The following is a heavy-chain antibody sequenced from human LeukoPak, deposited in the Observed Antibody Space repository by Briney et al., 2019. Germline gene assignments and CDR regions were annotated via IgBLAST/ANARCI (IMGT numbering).Heavy chain of an antibody. J-gene: IGHJ5*02. CDR1: GFTFDDYA. Sequence: PGGSLRLSCAASGFTFDDYAMHWVRQAPGKGLEWVSGISWNSGSIGYADSVKGRFTISRANAKNSLYLQMNSLRAEDTALYYCAKDSIAAAGTGSWFDPWGQGTLVTVSS. V-gene: IGHV3-9*01. D-gene: IGHD6-13*01. CDR2: ISWNSGSI. CDR3: AKDSIAAAGTGSWFDP.